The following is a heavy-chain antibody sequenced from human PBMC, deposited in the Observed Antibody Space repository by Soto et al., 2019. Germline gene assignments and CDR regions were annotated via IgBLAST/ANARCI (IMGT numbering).Heavy chain of an antibody. Sequence: QVPLVQSGAEVKKPGSSVKVSCKASGGTFSSYAISWVRQAPGQGLEWMGGIIPIFGTANYAQKFQGRVTITADESTSTAYMELSSLRSEDTAVYYCARLYCSSTSCYTSRWFDPWGQGTLVTVSS. CDR2: IIPIFGTA. V-gene: IGHV1-69*01. CDR1: GGTFSSYA. CDR3: ARLYCSSTSCYTSRWFDP. J-gene: IGHJ5*02. D-gene: IGHD2-2*02.